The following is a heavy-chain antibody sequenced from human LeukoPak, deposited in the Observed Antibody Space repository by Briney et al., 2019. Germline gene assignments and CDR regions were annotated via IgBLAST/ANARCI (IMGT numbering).Heavy chain of an antibody. CDR3: ARERAAGCDY. J-gene: IGHJ4*02. V-gene: IGHV3-11*06. Sequence: GGSLRLSCAASGFTFSDYYMSWIRQAPGKGLEWVSYISSSSSYTNYADPVKGRFTISRDNAKNSLYLQMNSLRAEDTAVYYCARERAAGCDYWGQGTLVTVSS. D-gene: IGHD6-13*01. CDR2: ISSSSSYT. CDR1: GFTFSDYY.